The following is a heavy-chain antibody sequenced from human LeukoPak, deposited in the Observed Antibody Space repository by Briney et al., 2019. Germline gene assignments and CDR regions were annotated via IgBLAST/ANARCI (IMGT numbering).Heavy chain of an antibody. CDR2: MNPNSGNT. CDR1: GYTFTSYD. V-gene: IGHV1-8*01. CDR3: NYYDSSGNFDY. J-gene: IGHJ4*02. Sequence: ASVKVSCKASGYTFTSYDINWVRQATGQGLEWMGWMNPNSGNTGYAQKFQGRVTMTRNTSISTAYMELSSLRSDDTAVYYCNYYDSSGNFDYWGQGTLVTVSS. D-gene: IGHD3-22*01.